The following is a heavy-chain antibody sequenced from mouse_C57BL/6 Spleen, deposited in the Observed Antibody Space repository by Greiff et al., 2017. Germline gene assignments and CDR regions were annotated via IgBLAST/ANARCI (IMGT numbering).Heavy chain of an antibody. D-gene: IGHD2-2*01. Sequence: VQLQESGAELVRPGASVTLSCKASGYTFTDYEMHWVKQTPVHGLEWIGAIDPETGGTAYNQKFKGKAILTADKSSSTAYMELRSLTSEDSAVYYCTREDGYDGTFDDWGQGTTLTVSS. J-gene: IGHJ2*01. CDR3: TREDGYDGTFDD. CDR2: IDPETGGT. V-gene: IGHV1-15*01. CDR1: GYTFTDYE.